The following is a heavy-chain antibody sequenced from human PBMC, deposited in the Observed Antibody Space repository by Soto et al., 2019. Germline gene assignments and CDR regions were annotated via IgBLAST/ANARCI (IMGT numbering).Heavy chain of an antibody. CDR3: AKTREVGATYFDY. J-gene: IGHJ4*02. Sequence: AGGSLRLSCAASGFTFSSYGMHWVRQAPGKGLEWVAVISYDGSNKYYADSVKGRFTISRDNSKNTLYLQMNSLRAEDTAVYYCAKTREVGATYFDYWGQGTLVTVSS. V-gene: IGHV3-30*18. D-gene: IGHD1-26*01. CDR1: GFTFSSYG. CDR2: ISYDGSNK.